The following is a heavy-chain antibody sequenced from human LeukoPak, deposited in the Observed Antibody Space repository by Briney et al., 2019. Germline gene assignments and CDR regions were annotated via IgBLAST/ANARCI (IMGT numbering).Heavy chain of an antibody. CDR3: ARYRERITMVRGVPFDY. D-gene: IGHD3-10*01. CDR1: GFTFSGYS. Sequence: GGSLRLSPAASGFTFSGYSMNWVRQAPGTGLEWVSSINSSSSFIYYADSVKGRFTISRDNAKNSLYLQTNSLRDEDTAVYYCARYRERITMVRGVPFDYWGQGTLVTVSS. J-gene: IGHJ4*02. V-gene: IGHV3-21*01. CDR2: INSSSSFI.